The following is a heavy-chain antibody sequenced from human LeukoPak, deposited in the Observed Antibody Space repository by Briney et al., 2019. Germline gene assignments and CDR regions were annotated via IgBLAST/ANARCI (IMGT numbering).Heavy chain of an antibody. Sequence: ASVKVSCEASGYTFSGYDMHWVRQAPGQGLEWMGWINPNSGGTNYAQKVQGRVTMARDTSISTAYMELSSLRSDDTAVYYCARDPALHSSSWYYFAYWGQGTLVTVSS. V-gene: IGHV1-2*02. CDR2: INPNSGGT. D-gene: IGHD6-13*01. CDR1: GYTFSGYD. J-gene: IGHJ4*02. CDR3: ARDPALHSSSWYYFAY.